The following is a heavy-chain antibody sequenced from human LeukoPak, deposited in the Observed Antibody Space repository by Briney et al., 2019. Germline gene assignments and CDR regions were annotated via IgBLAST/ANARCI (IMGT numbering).Heavy chain of an antibody. J-gene: IGHJ4*02. CDR2: IRYNGSNK. D-gene: IGHD3-22*01. CDR3: ARARYDSSGYYSIFDY. CDR1: GFTFSSYS. Sequence: GGSLRLSCAASGFTFSSYSMNWVRQAPGKGLEWVAFIRYNGSNKYYADSVKGRFTISRDNAKKSLYLQMNSLRVEDTAVYYCARARYDSSGYYSIFDYWGQGTLVTVSS. V-gene: IGHV3-30*02.